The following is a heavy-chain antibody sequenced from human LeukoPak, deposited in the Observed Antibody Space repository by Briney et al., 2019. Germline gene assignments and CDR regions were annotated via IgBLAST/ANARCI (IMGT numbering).Heavy chain of an antibody. V-gene: IGHV3-33*06. CDR2: IWYDGSNK. D-gene: IGHD3-22*01. CDR1: GFTFSSYG. J-gene: IGHJ4*02. Sequence: QPGRSLRLSCAASGFTFSSYGMHWVRQAPGKGLEWVAVIWYDGSNKYYADSVKGRFTISRDNSKNTLYLQMNSLRAEDTAVYYCAKEYDSSGPPFDCWGQGTLVTVSS. CDR3: AKEYDSSGPPFDC.